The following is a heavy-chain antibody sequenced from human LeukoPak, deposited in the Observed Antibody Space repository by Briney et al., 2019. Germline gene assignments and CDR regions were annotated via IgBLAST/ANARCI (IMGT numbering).Heavy chain of an antibody. CDR2: INHSGSI. J-gene: IGHJ4*02. CDR3: ASGPFSSWYKVLDY. CDR1: GGSFSGYY. V-gene: IGHV4-34*01. Sequence: SETLSLTCAVYGGSFSGYYWSWIRQPPGKGLEWIGEINHSGSINYNPSLKSRVTISVDTSKNQFSLKLSSVTAADTAVYYCASGPFSSWYKVLDYWGQGTLVTVSS. D-gene: IGHD6-13*01.